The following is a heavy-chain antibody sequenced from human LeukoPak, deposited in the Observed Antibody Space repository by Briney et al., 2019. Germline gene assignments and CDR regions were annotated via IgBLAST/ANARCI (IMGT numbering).Heavy chain of an antibody. D-gene: IGHD1-1*01. CDR3: ARDLDLPLTYYMDV. V-gene: IGHV3-20*04. CDR2: ITWNGGSA. J-gene: IGHJ6*03. CDR1: GFTFDDYG. Sequence: GGSLRLSCAASGFTFDDYGMSWVRQAPGKGLEWVAGITWNGGSAGYADSGKGRFTISRDNAKNFLFLQMNSLRAEDTALYYCARDLDLPLTYYMDVWGKGTTVTVSS.